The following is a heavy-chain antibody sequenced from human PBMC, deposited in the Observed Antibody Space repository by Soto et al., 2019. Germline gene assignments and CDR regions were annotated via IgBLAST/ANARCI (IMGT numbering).Heavy chain of an antibody. J-gene: IGHJ4*02. D-gene: IGHD2-8*02. V-gene: IGHV1-3*01. Sequence: QVQLVQSGADVKEPGASVKVSCKASGYTFVSYALHWVRQAPGQSLEWMGWINAGNGDTKYAQKFQGRVTITRDISAGTAYMELGSLRSEDTAVYYCAREPLVAFDFWGQGTLVTVSS. CDR1: GYTFVSYA. CDR2: INAGNGDT. CDR3: AREPLVAFDF.